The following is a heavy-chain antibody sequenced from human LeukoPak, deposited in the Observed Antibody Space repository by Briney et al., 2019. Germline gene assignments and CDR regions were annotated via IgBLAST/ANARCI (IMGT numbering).Heavy chain of an antibody. V-gene: IGHV3-11*01. D-gene: IGHD2-15*01. CDR3: ARDCPSGGSCYSWGP. J-gene: IGHJ5*02. CDR2: ISSSGSTI. Sequence: PGGSLRLSCAASGFTFSDYYMSWIRQAPGKGLEWVSYISSSGSTIYYADSVKGRFTISRDNAKNSLYLQMNSLRAEDTAVYYRARDCPSGGSCYSWGPWGQGTLVTVSS. CDR1: GFTFSDYY.